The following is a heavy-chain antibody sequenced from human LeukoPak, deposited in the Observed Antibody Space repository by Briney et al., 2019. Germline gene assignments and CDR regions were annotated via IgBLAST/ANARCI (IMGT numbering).Heavy chain of an antibody. V-gene: IGHV4-59*12. CDR3: ARGRGLRAVNNWFDP. CDR2: IYYRGSTDGST. Sequence: PSETLSLTCTVSGGSISSYYWSWIRQTPVKGLEWIGNIYYRGSTDGSTDNNPSLKRRVSISVVTSKNQVSLKLTSVTAADTAVYYCARGRGLRAVNNWFDPWGQGTLVTVSS. J-gene: IGHJ5*02. D-gene: IGHD3-10*01. CDR1: GGSISSYY.